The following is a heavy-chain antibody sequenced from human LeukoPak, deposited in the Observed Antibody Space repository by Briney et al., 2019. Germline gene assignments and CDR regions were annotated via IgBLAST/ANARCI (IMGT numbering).Heavy chain of an antibody. V-gene: IGHV4-61*01. D-gene: IGHD3-22*01. Sequence: SETLSLTCTVSGYSISSSYYWSWIRQPPGKGLEWIGYIYYSGSTNYNPSLKSRVTISVDTSKNQFSLKLSSVTAADTAVYYCARSGDSSGYPYYFDYWGQGTLVTVSS. J-gene: IGHJ4*02. CDR2: IYYSGST. CDR1: GYSISSSYY. CDR3: ARSGDSSGYPYYFDY.